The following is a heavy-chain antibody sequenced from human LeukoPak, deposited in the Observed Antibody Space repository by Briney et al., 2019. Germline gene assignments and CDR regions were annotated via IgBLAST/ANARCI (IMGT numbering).Heavy chain of an antibody. CDR3: ARDERLLSFLK. Sequence: PSETLSLTCTVSGGSISSTCYYWGWIRQPPGKGLEWIGSIYHSGSTYYNPSLKSRVTISVDTSKNQFSLKLSSVTAADTAIYYCARDERLLSFLKWGQGTLVTVSS. V-gene: IGHV4-39*07. D-gene: IGHD3-3*01. J-gene: IGHJ4*02. CDR2: IYHSGST. CDR1: GGSISSTCYY.